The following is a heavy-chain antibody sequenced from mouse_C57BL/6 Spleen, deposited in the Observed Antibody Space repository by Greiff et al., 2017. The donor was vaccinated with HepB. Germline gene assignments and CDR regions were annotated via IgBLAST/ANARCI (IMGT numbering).Heavy chain of an antibody. Sequence: QVQLQQPGAELVRPGSSVKLSCKASGYTFTSYWMHWVKQRPIQGLEWIGNIDPSDSETHYNQKFKDKATLTVDKSSSTAYMQLSSLTSEDSAVYYCARAGDYYGSSPHYAMDYWGQGTSVTVSS. V-gene: IGHV1-52*01. CDR1: GYTFTSYW. CDR3: ARAGDYYGSSPHYAMDY. J-gene: IGHJ4*01. D-gene: IGHD1-1*01. CDR2: IDPSDSET.